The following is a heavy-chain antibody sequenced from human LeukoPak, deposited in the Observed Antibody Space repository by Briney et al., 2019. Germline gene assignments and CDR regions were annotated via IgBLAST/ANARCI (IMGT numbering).Heavy chain of an antibody. J-gene: IGHJ2*01. Sequence: GGSLRLSCAASGFTFSSYSMNWLRQAPGKGLEWVSYISSVTGTIYYADSVKGRFTISRDNAKNSLYLQMNSLRDEDTAVYYCARMQLGIWYFDLWGRGTLVTVSS. CDR2: ISSVTGTI. CDR1: GFTFSSYS. V-gene: IGHV3-48*02. D-gene: IGHD7-27*01. CDR3: ARMQLGIWYFDL.